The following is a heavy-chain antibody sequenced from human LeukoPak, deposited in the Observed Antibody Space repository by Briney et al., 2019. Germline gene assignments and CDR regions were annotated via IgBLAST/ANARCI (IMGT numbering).Heavy chain of an antibody. D-gene: IGHD3-3*01. J-gene: IGHJ6*03. CDR3: ARDGDFWSGSPPYYMDV. Sequence: GGSLRLSCAASGFTFSSYNMNWVRQAPGKGLEWVSSITSGSSYRFYADSVKGRFTISRDNAKNSLYLQMNSLRAEDTAVYYCARDGDFWSGSPPYYMDVWGKGTTVTVSS. CDR2: ITSGSSYR. CDR1: GFTFSSYN. V-gene: IGHV3-21*01.